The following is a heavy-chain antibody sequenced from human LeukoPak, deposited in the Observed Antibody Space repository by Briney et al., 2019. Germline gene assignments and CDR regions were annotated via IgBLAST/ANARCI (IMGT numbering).Heavy chain of an antibody. CDR2: IYYSGST. J-gene: IGHJ4*02. Sequence: KPSETLSLTCTVSGGSISSYYWSWIRQPPGKGLEWIGYIYYSGSTKYNPSLKSRVTISVDTSKNQFSLKLSSVTAADTAAYYCARHEDGYCSSTSCYRNWGQGTLVTVSS. D-gene: IGHD2-2*03. CDR1: GGSISSYY. V-gene: IGHV4-59*08. CDR3: ARHEDGYCSSTSCYRN.